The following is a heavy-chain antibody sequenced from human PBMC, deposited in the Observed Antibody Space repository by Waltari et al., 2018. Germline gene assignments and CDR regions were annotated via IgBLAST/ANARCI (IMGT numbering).Heavy chain of an antibody. J-gene: IGHJ4*02. CDR2: IIPIFDTA. CDR1: GGPFSSYA. CDR3: AREWSSSSYIDY. V-gene: IGHV1-69*01. Sequence: QVQLVQSGAEVKKPGSSVKVSCKASGGPFSSYAIRWVRQAPGQGLEWMGGIIPIFDTANYAQKFQGRGTITADESTSTAYMELSSLRSEDTAVYYCAREWSSSSYIDYWGQGTLVTVSS. D-gene: IGHD6-6*01.